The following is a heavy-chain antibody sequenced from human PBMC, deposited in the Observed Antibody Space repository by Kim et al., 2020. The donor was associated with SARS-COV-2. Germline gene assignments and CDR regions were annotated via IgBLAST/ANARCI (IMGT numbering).Heavy chain of an antibody. Sequence: GGSLRLSCAASGFTFSSYAMRWVRQTPGKGLEWVSSIGGSRPNTYYADSVKGRFTISRDNSKNTLYLQMNSLRADDTAVYYCTKGGVAPGSKYAKYFDYWGQGILVTVSS. CDR1: GFTFSSYA. CDR2: IGGSRPNT. J-gene: IGHJ4*02. D-gene: IGHD6-13*01. CDR3: TKGGVAPGSKYAKYFDY. V-gene: IGHV3-23*01.